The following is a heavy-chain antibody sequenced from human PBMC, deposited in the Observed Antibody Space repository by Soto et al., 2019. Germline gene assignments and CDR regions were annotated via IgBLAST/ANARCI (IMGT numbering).Heavy chain of an antibody. V-gene: IGHV4-59*01. Sequence: PSETLSLTCTVSGGSISSYYWSWIRQPPGKGLEWIGYIYYSGSTNYNPSLKSRVTISVDTSKNQFSLKLSSVTAADTAVYYCASGGGITGTLRLFDYWGQGTLVTVSS. CDR2: IYYSGST. J-gene: IGHJ4*02. CDR1: GGSISSYY. CDR3: ASGGGITGTLRLFDY. D-gene: IGHD1-20*01.